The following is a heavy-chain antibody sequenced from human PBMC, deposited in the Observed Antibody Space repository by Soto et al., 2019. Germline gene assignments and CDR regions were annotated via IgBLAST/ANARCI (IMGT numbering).Heavy chain of an antibody. CDR2: IWYDGSNK. J-gene: IGHJ6*02. D-gene: IGHD1-26*01. CDR3: ARAGKRLAPYALDV. CDR1: GFTFSGHA. Sequence: QIQLVESGGGVVQPGRSLRLSCTTSGFTFSGHAMHWVRQAPGKGLEWVAQIWYDGSNKYYADSVKGRFTISTDNSNNILYVQMNSLRVEDTAVYYCARAGKRLAPYALDVWGQGTSLTVSS. V-gene: IGHV3-33*01.